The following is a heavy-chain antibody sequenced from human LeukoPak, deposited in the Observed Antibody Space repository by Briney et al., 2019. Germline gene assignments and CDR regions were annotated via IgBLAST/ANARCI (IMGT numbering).Heavy chain of an antibody. CDR1: GGSFSGYY. J-gene: IGHJ4*02. V-gene: IGHV4-34*01. CDR3: ARAIRRGYPVSTDY. CDR2: INHSGST. Sequence: SETLSLTCAVYGGSFSGYYWSWIRQPPGKGLEWIGEINHSGSTNYNPSLKSRVTISVDTSKNQFSLKLSSVTAADTAVYYWARAIRRGYPVSTDYWGQGTLVTVSS. D-gene: IGHD3-22*01.